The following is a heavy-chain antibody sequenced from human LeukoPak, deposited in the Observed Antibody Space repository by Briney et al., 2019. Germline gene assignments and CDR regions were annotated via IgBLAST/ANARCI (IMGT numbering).Heavy chain of an antibody. CDR2: INSDGSWT. CDR3: VSFYETY. Sequence: GGSLRHSCAASGNYWMHWVRQAPGKGLVWVSHINSDGSWTSYADSVKGRFTISKDNAKNTVYLQMNSLRAEDTAVYYCVSFYETYWGRGTLVTVSS. V-gene: IGHV3-74*01. CDR1: GNYW. D-gene: IGHD2/OR15-2a*01. J-gene: IGHJ4*02.